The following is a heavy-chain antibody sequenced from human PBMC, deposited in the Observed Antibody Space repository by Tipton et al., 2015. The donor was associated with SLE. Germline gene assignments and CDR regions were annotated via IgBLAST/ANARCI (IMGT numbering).Heavy chain of an antibody. CDR2: AYYRTKWYI. Sequence: GLEKPSQTLSLTCAISGDSVSSNSATWNWIRQSPSRGLEWLGRAYYRTKWYIDYGASVKSRVSINPDTSRNQFSLHLNSVTPEDTAIYYCARAPHAWGLDYWGQGTLGSVSS. CDR3: ARAPHAWGLDY. CDR1: GDSVSSNSAT. V-gene: IGHV6-1*01. J-gene: IGHJ4*02. D-gene: IGHD7-27*01.